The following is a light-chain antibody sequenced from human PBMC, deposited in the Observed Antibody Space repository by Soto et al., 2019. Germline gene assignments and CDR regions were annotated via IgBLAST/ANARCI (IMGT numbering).Light chain of an antibody. Sequence: EVVLTQSPATLSVSPGERVTLSCRASQSVSSSYFAWYQQKPGQAPRLLIYDASNRATGIPARFSGSGSGTDFTLTISSLEPEDFAVYYCQQRSSWPLTFGGGTKVDI. V-gene: IGKV3D-20*02. CDR2: DAS. J-gene: IGKJ4*01. CDR3: QQRSSWPLT. CDR1: QSVSSSY.